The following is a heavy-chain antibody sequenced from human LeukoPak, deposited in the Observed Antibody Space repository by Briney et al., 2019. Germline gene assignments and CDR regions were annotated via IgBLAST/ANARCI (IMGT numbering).Heavy chain of an antibody. CDR3: ASNPYYDSSGGGGY. J-gene: IGHJ4*02. D-gene: IGHD3-22*01. Sequence: GGSLRLSCAASGFTFGSYVMSWVRQAPGKGLEWVSYISSGSSTTYYADSVKGRFTISRDNSKNTLYLQMNSLRAEDTAVYYCASNPYYDSSGGGGYWGQGTLVTVSS. CDR2: ISSGSSTT. V-gene: IGHV3-48*01. CDR1: GFTFGSYV.